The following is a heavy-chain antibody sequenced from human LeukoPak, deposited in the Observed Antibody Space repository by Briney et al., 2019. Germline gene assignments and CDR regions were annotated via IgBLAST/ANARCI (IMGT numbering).Heavy chain of an antibody. CDR2: ISTSSSYI. J-gene: IGHJ4*02. Sequence: GGSLRLSCAASGFTFSSYSMNWVRQAPGKGLEWVSSISTSSSYINYADSVKGRFTISRDNAKKSLYLQMNGLRAEDTAVYYCARVYQGVSLFDGIDYWGQGTLVTVSS. CDR1: GFTFSSYS. D-gene: IGHD3-10*01. V-gene: IGHV3-21*01. CDR3: ARVYQGVSLFDGIDY.